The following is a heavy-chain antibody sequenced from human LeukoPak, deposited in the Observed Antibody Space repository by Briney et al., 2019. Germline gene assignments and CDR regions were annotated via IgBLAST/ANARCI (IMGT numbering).Heavy chain of an antibody. J-gene: IGHJ4*02. CDR1: GGSISSSTHY. Sequence: SETLSLTCTVSGGSISSSTHYWGWIRQPPGKGLEWSGSIYYSGSTYYNPSLKSRVTISVDTSKNQFSLKLSSVTAADTAVYYCARLLPLASAYYFGYWGQGTLVTVPS. CDR3: ARLLPLASAYYFGY. CDR2: IYYSGST. V-gene: IGHV4-39*01.